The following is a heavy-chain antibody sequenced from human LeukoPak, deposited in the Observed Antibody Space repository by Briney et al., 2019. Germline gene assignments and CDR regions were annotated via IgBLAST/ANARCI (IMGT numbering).Heavy chain of an antibody. D-gene: IGHD5-18*01. Sequence: GASVKVSCKASGYTFTGYYMHWVRQAPGQGLEWMGWINPNSGGTNYAQKFQGRVTMTRDTSISTAYMELSRLRSDDTAVYYCARAPPEDTAMVLFDYWGQGTLVTVSS. J-gene: IGHJ4*02. CDR2: INPNSGGT. V-gene: IGHV1-2*02. CDR1: GYTFTGYY. CDR3: ARAPPEDTAMVLFDY.